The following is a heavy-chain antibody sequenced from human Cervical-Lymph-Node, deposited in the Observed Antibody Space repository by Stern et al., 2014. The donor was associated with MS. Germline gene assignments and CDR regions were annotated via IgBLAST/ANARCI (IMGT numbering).Heavy chain of an antibody. Sequence: EVQLEESGAEVKKPGESLKISCKGSGYSFTSYWIGWVRQMPGKGLEWMGIIYPGDSDTRYSPSFQGPVTISAEKSISTAYLQWSSLKASDPAMYYCASRPAYSSSWYLSAFDIWGQGTMVTVSS. CDR1: GYSFTSYW. V-gene: IGHV5-51*01. CDR2: IYPGDSDT. J-gene: IGHJ3*02. CDR3: ASRPAYSSSWYLSAFDI. D-gene: IGHD6-13*01.